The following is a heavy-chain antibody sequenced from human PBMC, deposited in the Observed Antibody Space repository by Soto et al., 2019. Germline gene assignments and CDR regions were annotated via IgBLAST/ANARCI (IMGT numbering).Heavy chain of an antibody. CDR1: RGSISEDFL. CDR3: ARLAFCFVHLSAAVCGTMTV. V-gene: IGHV4-39*01. CDR2: ISYIGTT. J-gene: IGHJ6*01. D-gene: IGHD3-22*01. Sequence: QLQLQESGPGLVKPSETLSLTCTVSRGSISEDFLWVWVRRPPGKGLECLGAISYIGTTFSKSSENRRATVSIDTSEKQFALKLTSMAAANRALYYCARLAFCFVHLSAAVCGTMTVWGQGPKVPASS.